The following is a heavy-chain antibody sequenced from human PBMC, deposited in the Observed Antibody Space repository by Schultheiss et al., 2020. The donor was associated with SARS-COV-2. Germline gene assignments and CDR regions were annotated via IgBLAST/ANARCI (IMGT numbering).Heavy chain of an antibody. D-gene: IGHD3-10*01. CDR1: GYTFTSYD. Sequence: ASVKVSCKASGYTFTSYDIHWVRQATGQGLEWMGWISAYNGNTNYAQKLQGRVTMTTDTSTSTAYMELRSLRSDDTAVYYCARGSDGNWFDPWGQGTLVTVSS. CDR2: ISAYNGNT. V-gene: IGHV1-18*01. CDR3: ARGSDGNWFDP. J-gene: IGHJ5*02.